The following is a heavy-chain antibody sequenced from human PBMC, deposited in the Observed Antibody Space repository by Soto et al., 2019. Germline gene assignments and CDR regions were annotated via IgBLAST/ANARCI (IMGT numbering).Heavy chain of an antibody. V-gene: IGHV3-11*06. CDR3: ARGGATVTSDAFDI. CDR2: ISSSSSYT. J-gene: IGHJ3*02. D-gene: IGHD4-17*01. Sequence: PGGSLRLSCAASGFTFSDYYMSWIRQAPGKGLEWVSYISSSSSYTNYADSVKGRFTISRDNAKSSLYLQMNSLRAEDTAVYYCARGGATVTSDAFDIWGQGTMVTVSS. CDR1: GFTFSDYY.